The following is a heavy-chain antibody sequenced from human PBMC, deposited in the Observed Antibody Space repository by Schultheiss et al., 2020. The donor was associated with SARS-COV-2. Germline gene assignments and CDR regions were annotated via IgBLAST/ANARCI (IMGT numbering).Heavy chain of an antibody. Sequence: SETLSLTCTVSGGSVSSGSYYWSWIRQPPGKGLEWIGSIYYSGSTYYNPSLKSRVTMSVDTSKNQFSLKLKSVTAADTAVYYCARSAATDSFYYMDVWGKGTTVTVSS. CDR1: GGSVSSGSYY. J-gene: IGHJ6*03. V-gene: IGHV4-39*07. D-gene: IGHD2-15*01. CDR2: IYYSGST. CDR3: ARSAATDSFYYMDV.